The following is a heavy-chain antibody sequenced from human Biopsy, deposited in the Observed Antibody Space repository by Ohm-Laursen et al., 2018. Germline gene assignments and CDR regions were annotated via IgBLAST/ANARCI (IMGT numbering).Heavy chain of an antibody. V-gene: IGHV3-48*03. J-gene: IGHJ3*01. D-gene: IGHD1-26*01. CDR1: GFSFNLHE. CDR2: IYGGGSPV. CDR3: ARLNSGTYDASDL. Sequence: SLILSCAASGFSFNLHEMNWVRQAPGMWMEWISYIYGGGSPVSYADSVKGRFTISRDNAQNSLYLHMNSLRAEDTAVYYCARLNSGTYDASDLWGQGTMVIVSS.